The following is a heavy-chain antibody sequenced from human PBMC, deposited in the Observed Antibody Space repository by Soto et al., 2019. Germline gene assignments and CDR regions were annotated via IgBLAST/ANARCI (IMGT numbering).Heavy chain of an antibody. CDR3: AAEGRGYSGYNFDY. V-gene: IGHV3-30-3*01. Sequence: QPWGSLRVSCVAHGFTFSSYAMHWVRQAPGKGLEWVAVISYDGSNKYYADSVKGRFTISRDNSKNTLYLQMNSLRAEDTAVYYCAAEGRGYSGYNFDYWGQGTLVTVSS. J-gene: IGHJ4*02. CDR1: GFTFSSYA. CDR2: ISYDGSNK. D-gene: IGHD5-12*01.